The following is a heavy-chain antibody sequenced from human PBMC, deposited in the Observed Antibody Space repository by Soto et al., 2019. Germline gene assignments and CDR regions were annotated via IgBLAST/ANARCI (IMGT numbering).Heavy chain of an antibody. CDR3: ASPTGPHDYGGNYDAFDI. J-gene: IGHJ3*02. CDR2: ISSSSSYI. V-gene: IGHV3-21*01. CDR1: GFTFSSYS. Sequence: GGSLRLSCAASGFTFSSYSMNWVRQAPGKGLEWVSSISSSSSYIYYADSVKGRFTISRDNAKNSLYLQMNSLRAEDTAVYYCASPTGPHDYGGNYDAFDIWGQGTMVTVSS. D-gene: IGHD4-17*01.